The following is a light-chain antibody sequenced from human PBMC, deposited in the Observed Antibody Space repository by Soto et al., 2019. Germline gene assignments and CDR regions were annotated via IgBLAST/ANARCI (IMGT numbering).Light chain of an antibody. CDR1: QSVTTSY. J-gene: IGKJ1*01. CDR2: GAS. V-gene: IGKV3-20*01. CDR3: HQYGDSPQT. Sequence: IVVTQSPCTLALSTGERVSLSCRTSQSVTTSYLAWYQQKPGQAPRLLIYGASNRATGIPDRFSGSGSATDFTLTISRLEPEDFAVYYCHQYGDSPQTFGQGTKVDIK.